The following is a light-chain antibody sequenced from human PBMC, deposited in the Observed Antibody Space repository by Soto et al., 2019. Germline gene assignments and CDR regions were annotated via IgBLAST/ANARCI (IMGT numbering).Light chain of an antibody. CDR2: EVS. Sequence: QSALTQPASVSGSPGQSISISCTGTSSDVGSYNLVSWYQQHPGKAPKLMIYEVSKWPSGVSNRFSGSKSGNTASLTISGLQAEDEADYYCCSSAGSSTVVFGAGTKPTVL. CDR3: CSSAGSSTVV. CDR1: SSDVGSYNL. J-gene: IGLJ2*01. V-gene: IGLV2-23*02.